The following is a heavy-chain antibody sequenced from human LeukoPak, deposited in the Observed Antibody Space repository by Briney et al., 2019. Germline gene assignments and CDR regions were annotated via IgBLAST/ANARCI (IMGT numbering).Heavy chain of an antibody. Sequence: SVKVSCKASGGTFSSYTISWVRQAPGQGLEWMGRIIPILGIANYAQKFQGRVTITADKSTRTAYMELSSLRSEDTAVYYCARAYYGSGSYLGFDYWGQGTLVTVSS. CDR3: ARAYYGSGSYLGFDY. J-gene: IGHJ4*02. CDR2: IIPILGIA. CDR1: GGTFSSYT. V-gene: IGHV1-69*02. D-gene: IGHD3-10*01.